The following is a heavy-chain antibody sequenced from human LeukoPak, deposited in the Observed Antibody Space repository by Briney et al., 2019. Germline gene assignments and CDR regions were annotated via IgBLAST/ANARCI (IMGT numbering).Heavy chain of an antibody. CDR1: GYTLTELS. D-gene: IGHD3-22*01. CDR3: ATDLYDSSGYGAFDI. Sequence: GASVKVSXKVSGYTLTELSMHWVRQAPGKGLEWMGGFDPEDGETIYAQKFQGRVTMTEDTSTDTAYMELSSLRSEDTAVYYCATDLYDSSGYGAFDIWGQGTMVTVSS. V-gene: IGHV1-24*01. J-gene: IGHJ3*02. CDR2: FDPEDGET.